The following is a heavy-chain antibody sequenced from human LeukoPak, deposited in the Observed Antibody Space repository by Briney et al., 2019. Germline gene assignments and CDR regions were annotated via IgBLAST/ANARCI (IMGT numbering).Heavy chain of an antibody. J-gene: IGHJ6*03. CDR3: ARGSITEYYYYYYMDV. Sequence: ASVKVSCKASGYTFTSYGISWVRQAPRQGLEWMGWISAYNGNTNYAQKLQGRVTMTTDTSTSTAYMELRSLRSDDTAVYYCARGSITEYYYYYYMDVWGKGTTVTVSS. D-gene: IGHD1-20*01. V-gene: IGHV1-18*01. CDR1: GYTFTSYG. CDR2: ISAYNGNT.